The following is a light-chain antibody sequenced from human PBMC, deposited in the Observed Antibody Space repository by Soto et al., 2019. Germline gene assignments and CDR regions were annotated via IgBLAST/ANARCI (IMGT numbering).Light chain of an antibody. CDR2: AAS. CDR3: QQSYSNPLT. CDR1: QAINSF. Sequence: IQMTQSPSSLSASVGDSVTITCRASQAINSFVNWYQQKPGKAPKLLIYAASNLQSGVPSRFSGSGAATEFTLTISSLQSEDCATYFCQQSYSNPLTFGGGTKVDIK. V-gene: IGKV1-39*01. J-gene: IGKJ4*01.